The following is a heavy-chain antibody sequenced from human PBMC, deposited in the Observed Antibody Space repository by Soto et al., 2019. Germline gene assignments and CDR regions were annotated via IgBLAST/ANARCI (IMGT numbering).Heavy chain of an antibody. V-gene: IGHV3-30*03. CDR3: ATVPAAHNYYGMVV. CDR1: GFTFSSYG. CDR2: ISYDGSNK. D-gene: IGHD2-2*01. Sequence: PGGSLRLSCAASGFTFSSYGMHWVRQAPGKGLEWVAVISYDGSNKYYADSVKGRFTISRDNSKNTLYLQMNSLRAEDTAVYYCATVPAAHNYYGMVVWGQGTTVTVSS. J-gene: IGHJ6*02.